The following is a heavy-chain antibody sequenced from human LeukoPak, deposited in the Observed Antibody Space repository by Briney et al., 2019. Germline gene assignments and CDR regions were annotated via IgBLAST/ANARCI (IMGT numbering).Heavy chain of an antibody. CDR1: RYTFPDLG. J-gene: IGHJ4*02. D-gene: IGHD3-16*01. V-gene: IGHV1-18*01. CDR2: ISAYNGDR. Sequence: AASVKVSCMTSRYTFPDLGISWVRQAPGHGIEWMGWISAYNGDRDYLQKFQGRVTMTTDTSTGTAYLELRSLRSDDTAVFYCARDLGGNTSDHFFDYWGQGTLVTVSS. CDR3: ARDLGGNTSDHFFDY.